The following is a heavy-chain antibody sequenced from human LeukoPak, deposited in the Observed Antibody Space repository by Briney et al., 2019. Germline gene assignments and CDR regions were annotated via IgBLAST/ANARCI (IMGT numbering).Heavy chain of an antibody. CDR2: ISNYNGNA. J-gene: IGHJ3*01. CDR1: GYTFSNFG. CDR3: ARARTRFGELFDAFDV. D-gene: IGHD3-10*01. Sequence: ASVKVPCKASGYTFSNFGFSWMRQAPGQGLEWMGWISNYNGNANYAQKFQGRLTMTTDTSTSTAYLELRSLTSDDTAVYYCARARTRFGELFDAFDVWGQGTMVTVSS. V-gene: IGHV1-18*01.